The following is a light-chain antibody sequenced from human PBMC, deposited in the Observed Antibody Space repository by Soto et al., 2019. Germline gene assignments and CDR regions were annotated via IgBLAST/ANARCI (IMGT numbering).Light chain of an antibody. J-gene: IGKJ4*01. Sequence: DIVMTQTPLSSPVTLGQPASISCRSSQSLVHSDGNTSLSWLQQRPGQPPRLRIYKISNRFSGVPDIFRGSWAGTDFTLKIRRVEGEDVGVYYCIQSTEFPDLTFGGGTKVEIK. CDR1: QSLVHSDGNTS. CDR2: KIS. V-gene: IGKV2-24*01. CDR3: IQSTEFPDLT.